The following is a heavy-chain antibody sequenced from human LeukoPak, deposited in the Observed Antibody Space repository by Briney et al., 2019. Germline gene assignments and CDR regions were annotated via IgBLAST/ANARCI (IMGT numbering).Heavy chain of an antibody. D-gene: IGHD5-12*01. Sequence: SETLSLTCTVSGGSISSGDYYWSWIRQYPGKGLEWIAYIYYNGITYYNSSLKSRVTISVDTSNNQFSLKLSSVTAADTAVCYCARYSGSEGFDPWGQGTLVTVSS. CDR3: ARYSGSEGFDP. J-gene: IGHJ5*02. V-gene: IGHV4-31*03. CDR2: IYYNGIT. CDR1: GGSISSGDYY.